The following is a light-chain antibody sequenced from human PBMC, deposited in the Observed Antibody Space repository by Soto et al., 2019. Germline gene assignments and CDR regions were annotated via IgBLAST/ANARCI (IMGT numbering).Light chain of an antibody. J-gene: IGKJ1*01. Sequence: EIVLTQSPATLSLSPGERATLSCRASQSVSSYLAWYQQKPGQAPRLLLYDASSLATGIPARFSGSGSGTDFTLAISSLEPDVVAVYCCKLRSTWPRTFGLGTKVEIK. V-gene: IGKV3-11*01. CDR2: DAS. CDR1: QSVSSY. CDR3: KLRSTWPRT.